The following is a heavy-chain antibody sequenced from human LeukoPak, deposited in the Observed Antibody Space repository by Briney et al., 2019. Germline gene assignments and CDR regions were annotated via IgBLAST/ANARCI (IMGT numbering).Heavy chain of an antibody. V-gene: IGHV1-18*01. CDR2: ISAYNGNT. CDR3: ARDRGYSRSWWGYDY. CDR1: GYTFTSYG. Sequence: ASVKVSCKASGYTFTSYGISWVRQAPGQGLEWMGWISAYNGNTNYAQKLQGRVTMTTDTSTSKAYMELRSLRSDDTAVYYCARDRGYSRSWWGYDYWGEGTLVTVSS. J-gene: IGHJ4*02. D-gene: IGHD6-13*01.